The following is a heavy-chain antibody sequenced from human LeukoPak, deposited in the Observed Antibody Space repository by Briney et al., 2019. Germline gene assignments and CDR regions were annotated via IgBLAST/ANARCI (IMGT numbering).Heavy chain of an antibody. V-gene: IGHV3-30*18. CDR3: AKDPLNRSGFDGAFDI. CDR2: MSYDGSNK. CDR1: GFSFRSYG. D-gene: IGHD5-12*01. Sequence: GGSLRLSCAASGFSFRSYGMHWVRQAPGKGLEWVAVMSYDGSNKYYADSVKGRFTISRDNSKSTLYLQMNSLRAEDTAVYSCAKDPLNRSGFDGAFDIWGQGTMVTVSS. J-gene: IGHJ3*02.